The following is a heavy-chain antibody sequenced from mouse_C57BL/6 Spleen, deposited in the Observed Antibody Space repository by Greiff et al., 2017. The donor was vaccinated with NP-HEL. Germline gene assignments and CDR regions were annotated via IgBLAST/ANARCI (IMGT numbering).Heavy chain of an antibody. V-gene: IGHV1-82*01. Sequence: VQLQQSGPELVKPGASVKISCKASGYAFSSSWMNWVKQRPGKGLEWIGRIYPGDGDTNYNGKFKGKATLTADKSSSTAYMQLSSLTSEDSAVYFCARWAYGSSLDWYFDVWGTGTTVTVSS. J-gene: IGHJ1*03. CDR3: ARWAYGSSLDWYFDV. D-gene: IGHD1-1*01. CDR1: GYAFSSSW. CDR2: IYPGDGDT.